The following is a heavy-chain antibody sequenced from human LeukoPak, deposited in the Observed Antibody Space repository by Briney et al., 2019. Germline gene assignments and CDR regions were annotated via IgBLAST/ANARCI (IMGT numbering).Heavy chain of an antibody. V-gene: IGHV4-34*01. Sequence: SETLSLTCAVYGGSFSGYYWSWIRQPPGKGLEWIGEVNHSGSTNYNPSLKSRVTISVDTSKNQFSLKLSSVTAADTAVYYCARGGLWNYACDYWGQGTLVTVSS. D-gene: IGHD1-7*01. J-gene: IGHJ4*02. CDR2: VNHSGST. CDR3: ARGGLWNYACDY. CDR1: GGSFSGYY.